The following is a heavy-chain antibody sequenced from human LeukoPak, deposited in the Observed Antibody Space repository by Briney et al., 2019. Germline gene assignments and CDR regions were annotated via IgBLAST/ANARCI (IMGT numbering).Heavy chain of an antibody. CDR1: GYTFTGYY. Sequence: GASVKVSCKASGYTFTGYYMHWVRQAPGQGLEWMGWINPNSGGTNYAQKFQGWVTMTRDTSISTAYMELSRLRSDDTAVYYCASPVLRFLERGHYGMDVWGQGTTVTVSS. V-gene: IGHV1-2*04. J-gene: IGHJ6*02. D-gene: IGHD3-3*01. CDR2: INPNSGGT. CDR3: ASPVLRFLERGHYGMDV.